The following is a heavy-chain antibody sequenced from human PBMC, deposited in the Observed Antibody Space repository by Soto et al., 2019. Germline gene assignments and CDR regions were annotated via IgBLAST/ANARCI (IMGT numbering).Heavy chain of an antibody. CDR2: IKSKTDGGTT. J-gene: IGHJ4*02. CDR3: TPLGGVDPH. V-gene: IGHV3-15*07. Sequence: EVQLVESGGGLVKPGGSLSLSCAASGLTFINAWMNWFRRPPGKGLEWVGRIKSKTDGGTTDYAAPVKGRFTISRDDSKNTLYLQMNSLKTEDTAVYYCTPLGGVDPHWGQGTLVTVSS. CDR1: GLTFINAW. D-gene: IGHD3-3*01.